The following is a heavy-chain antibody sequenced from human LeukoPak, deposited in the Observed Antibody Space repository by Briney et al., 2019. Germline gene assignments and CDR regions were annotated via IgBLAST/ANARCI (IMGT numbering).Heavy chain of an antibody. CDR2: ISWNSGSI. CDR1: GFTFSSYA. CDR3: AKSRIAARRGYYYGMDV. Sequence: GGSLRLSCSASGFTFSSYAMHWVRQAPGKGLEWVSGISWNSGSIGYADSVKGRFTISRDNAKNSLYLQMNSLRAEDTALYYCAKSRIAARRGYYYGMDVWGQGTTVTVSS. J-gene: IGHJ6*02. V-gene: IGHV3-9*01. D-gene: IGHD6-6*01.